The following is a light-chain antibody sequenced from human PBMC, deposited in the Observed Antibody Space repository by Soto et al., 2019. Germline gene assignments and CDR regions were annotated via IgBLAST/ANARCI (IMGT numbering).Light chain of an antibody. V-gene: IGLV3-21*02. J-gene: IGLJ1*01. CDR2: DDS. CDR1: NIGRKS. CDR3: HVWDSSSGHYI. Sequence: SYELTQPPSVSVAPGQTARISCGGSNIGRKSVHWYQQKPGRAPVVVVYDDSDRPSGIPERFSGANSGDTATLTISRVEAGDEADYYCHVWDSSSGHYIFGTGTKVTV.